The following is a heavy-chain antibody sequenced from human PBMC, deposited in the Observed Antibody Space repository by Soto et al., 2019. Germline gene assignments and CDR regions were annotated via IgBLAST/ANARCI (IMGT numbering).Heavy chain of an antibody. Sequence: GGSLRLSCAASGFTFSSCAMGWVRQASGKGLEWVGRIRSKANNYATAYAASVKGRFTISRDDSKNTLYLQMNSLRAEDTAVYYCARDYLVIPHRVIDYWGQGTLVTVSS. CDR3: ARDYLVIPHRVIDY. J-gene: IGHJ4*02. D-gene: IGHD2-15*01. CDR2: IRSKANNYAT. CDR1: GFTFSSCA. V-gene: IGHV3-73*01.